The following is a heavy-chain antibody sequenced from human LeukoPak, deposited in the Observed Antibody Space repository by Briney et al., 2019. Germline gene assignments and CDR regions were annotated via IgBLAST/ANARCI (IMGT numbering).Heavy chain of an antibody. CDR2: IYYSGST. Sequence: SETLSLTCTVSGGSISSYYWSWIRQPPGKRLEWIGYIYYSGSTNYNPSLKSRVTISVDTSKNQFSLKLSSVTAADTAVYYCARPQYSSGGPWFDPWGQGTLVTVSS. J-gene: IGHJ5*02. D-gene: IGHD6-19*01. CDR1: GGSISSYY. V-gene: IGHV4-59*08. CDR3: ARPQYSSGGPWFDP.